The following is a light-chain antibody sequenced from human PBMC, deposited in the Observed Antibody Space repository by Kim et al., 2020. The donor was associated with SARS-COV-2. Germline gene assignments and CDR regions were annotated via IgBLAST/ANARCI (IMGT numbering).Light chain of an antibody. CDR2: DVS. J-gene: IGLJ1*01. V-gene: IGLV2-14*03. CDR1: NSDVGSLSY. Sequence: QSALTQPASVSGSPGQSITVSCTGVNSDVGSLSYVSWYQQHPDKVPKLMIFDVSNRPSGISDRFSGSKSGNTASLTISGLQAEDEADYFCFALTSANTLLFGPGTKVTVL. CDR3: FALTSANTLL.